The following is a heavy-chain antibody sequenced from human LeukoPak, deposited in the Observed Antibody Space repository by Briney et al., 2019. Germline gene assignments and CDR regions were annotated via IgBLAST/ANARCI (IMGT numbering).Heavy chain of an antibody. CDR1: GYTFTGYY. Sequence: ASVKVSCKASGYTFTGYYMHWVRQAPGQGLEWMGRINPNSGGTNYAQKFQGRVTMTRDTSISTAYMELSRLRSDDTAVYYCAAHLSGWYESVDYWGQGTLVTVSS. CDR2: INPNSGGT. CDR3: AAHLSGWYESVDY. D-gene: IGHD6-19*01. V-gene: IGHV1-2*06. J-gene: IGHJ4*02.